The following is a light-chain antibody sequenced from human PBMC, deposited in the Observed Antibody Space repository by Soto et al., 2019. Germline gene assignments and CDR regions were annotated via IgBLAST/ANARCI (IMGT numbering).Light chain of an antibody. J-gene: IGLJ1*01. Sequence: QSVLTQPASVSGSPGQSITISCTGTSSDIGDYNYVSWYQQHPGKAPKLIIYEVSYRPPGVSDRFSGSKSDNTASLTISGLQAEDEAQYYCSSHSSSSTLYVFGTGTKVTVL. CDR1: SSDIGDYNY. CDR3: SSHSSSSTLYV. V-gene: IGLV2-14*01. CDR2: EVS.